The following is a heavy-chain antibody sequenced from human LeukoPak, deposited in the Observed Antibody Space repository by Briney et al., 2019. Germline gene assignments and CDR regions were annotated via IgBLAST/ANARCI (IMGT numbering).Heavy chain of an antibody. CDR1: GSSVSGNY. CDR2: IYSGDST. J-gene: IGHJ4*02. Sequence: GGSLRLSCAASGSSVSGNYMSWVRQAPGKGLEWASVIYSGDSTYYADSVKGRFTISRDNSKNTLYLQMNSLRVEDTAVYYCARESGGSYFRYWGQGTLVIVSS. V-gene: IGHV3-53*01. D-gene: IGHD1-26*01. CDR3: ARESGGSYFRY.